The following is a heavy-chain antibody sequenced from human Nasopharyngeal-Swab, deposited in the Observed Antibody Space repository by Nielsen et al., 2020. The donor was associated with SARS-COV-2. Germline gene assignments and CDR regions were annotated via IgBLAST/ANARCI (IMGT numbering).Heavy chain of an antibody. D-gene: IGHD3-22*01. Sequence: SVKVSCKASGYTFTSYAMHWVRQAPGQGLEWMGGIIPIFGTANYAQKFQGRVTITADKSTSTAYMELSSLRSEDTAVYYCATVKTYYYDSSGDRGDAFDIWGQGTMVTVSS. J-gene: IGHJ3*02. V-gene: IGHV1-69*06. CDR3: ATVKTYYYDSSGDRGDAFDI. CDR1: GYTFTSYA. CDR2: IIPIFGTA.